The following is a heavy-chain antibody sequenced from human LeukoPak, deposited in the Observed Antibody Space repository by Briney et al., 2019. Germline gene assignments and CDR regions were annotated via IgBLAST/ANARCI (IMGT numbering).Heavy chain of an antibody. Sequence: PSETLSLTCTVSGGSISSYYWSWIRQPPGKGLEWIGYIYYSRSTNYNPSLKSRVTISVDTSKNQFSLKLSSWTAADTAVYYCARDQPQADDYGDEAGAFDIWGQGTIVTVSS. CDR2: IYYSRST. CDR3: ARDQPQADDYGDEAGAFDI. V-gene: IGHV4-59*01. D-gene: IGHD4-17*01. J-gene: IGHJ3*02. CDR1: GGSISSYY.